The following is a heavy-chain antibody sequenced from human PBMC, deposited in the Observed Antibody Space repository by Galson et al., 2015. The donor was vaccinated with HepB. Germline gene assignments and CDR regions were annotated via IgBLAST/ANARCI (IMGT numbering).Heavy chain of an antibody. CDR1: GYTFTSYG. Sequence: SVKVSCKASGYTFTSYGISWVRQAPGQGLEWMGWISAYNGNTNYAQKLQGRVTMTTDTSTSTAYMELRSLRSDDTAVYYCAREEYYDFWSGYPGYYYGMDVWGQGTTVTVSS. V-gene: IGHV1-18*04. D-gene: IGHD3-3*01. CDR2: ISAYNGNT. J-gene: IGHJ6*02. CDR3: AREEYYDFWSGYPGYYYGMDV.